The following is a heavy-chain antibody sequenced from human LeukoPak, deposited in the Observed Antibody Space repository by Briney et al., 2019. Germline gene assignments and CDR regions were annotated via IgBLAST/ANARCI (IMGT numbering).Heavy chain of an antibody. CDR1: GVSISTSNYY. CDR3: ARVVAGTAFDI. CDR2: IFYSGST. V-gene: IGHV4-39*07. Sequence: PSETLSLTCTVSGVSISTSNYYWGWIRQPQGKGLEWIGNIFYSGSTYYGPSLKSRLTISLDTSRNQFSLKLSSVTAADTAVYYCARVVAGTAFDIWGQGTMVTVSS. D-gene: IGHD6-19*01. J-gene: IGHJ3*02.